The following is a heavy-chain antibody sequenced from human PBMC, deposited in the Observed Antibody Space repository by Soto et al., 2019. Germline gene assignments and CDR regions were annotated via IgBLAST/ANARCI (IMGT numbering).Heavy chain of an antibody. V-gene: IGHV4-61*01. D-gene: IGHD3-10*01. Sequence: SETLSLTCTVSGGSVSRDSNFWSWIRQPPGKGLEWIGYIYYSGPSRYNPSLESRVTISIDSSKNQVSLTLTSVTAADTAVYYCAREVSSFGSNHFDSWGQGALVTVSS. CDR3: AREVSSFGSNHFDS. CDR2: IYYSGPS. J-gene: IGHJ4*02. CDR1: GGSVSRDSNF.